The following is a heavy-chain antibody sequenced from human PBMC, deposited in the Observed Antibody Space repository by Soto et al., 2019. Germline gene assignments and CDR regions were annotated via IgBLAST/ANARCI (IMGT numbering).Heavy chain of an antibody. CDR1: AYTFTCYR. Sequence: ASVKVSCKASAYTFTCYRMHWVLQAPGQGLEWMGIINPSGGSTSYAQKFQGRVTMTRDASTSTVYMELSSLRSEDTAVYYCASGSLKCSVGLSWDYWGQAILVTAS. D-gene: IGHD1-26*01. CDR3: ASGSLKCSVGLSWDY. J-gene: IGHJ4*02. V-gene: IGHV1-46*01. CDR2: INPSGGST.